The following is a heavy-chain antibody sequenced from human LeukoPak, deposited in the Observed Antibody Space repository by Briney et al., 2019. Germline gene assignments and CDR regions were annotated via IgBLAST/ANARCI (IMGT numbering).Heavy chain of an antibody. CDR1: GGSISSYY. V-gene: IGHV4-59*08. CDR3: ARRGNYGRHWFDP. Sequence: SETLSLTCTVSGGSISSYYWSWIRQPPGKGLEWIGYIYYSGSTNYNPSLESRANISVDTSKNQFSLKLNSVSAADTAVYYCARRGNYGRHWFDPWGQGTLVTVSS. D-gene: IGHD1-7*01. J-gene: IGHJ5*02. CDR2: IYYSGST.